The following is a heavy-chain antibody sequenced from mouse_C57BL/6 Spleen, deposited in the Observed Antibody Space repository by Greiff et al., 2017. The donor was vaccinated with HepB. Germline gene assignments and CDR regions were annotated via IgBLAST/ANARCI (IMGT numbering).Heavy chain of an antibody. CDR3: TTTGTVGFAY. CDR2: IDPENGDT. Sequence: EVQLQQSGAELVRPGASVKLSCTASGFNIKDDYMHWVKQRPEQGLEWIGWIDPENGDTEYASKFQGKATITADTSSNTAYLQLSSLTSEDTAVYYCTTTGTVGFAYWGQGTLVTVSA. J-gene: IGHJ3*01. CDR1: GFNIKDDY. D-gene: IGHD4-1*01. V-gene: IGHV14-4*01.